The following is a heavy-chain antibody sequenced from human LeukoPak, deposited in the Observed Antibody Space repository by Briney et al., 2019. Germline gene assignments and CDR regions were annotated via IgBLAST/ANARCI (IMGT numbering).Heavy chain of an antibody. V-gene: IGHV4-31*03. Sequence: SQTLSLTCTVSGGSISSGGYYWSWIRQHPGKGLEWIGYIYYSGSTYYNPSLKSRVTISVDTSKNQFSLKLSSVTASDTAVYYCARRFAPSRNDAFDIWGQGTMVTVSS. J-gene: IGHJ3*02. D-gene: IGHD3-10*01. CDR2: IYYSGST. CDR1: GGSISSGGYY. CDR3: ARRFAPSRNDAFDI.